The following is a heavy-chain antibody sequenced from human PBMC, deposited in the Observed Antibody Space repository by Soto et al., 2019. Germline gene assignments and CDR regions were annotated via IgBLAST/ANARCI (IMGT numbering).Heavy chain of an antibody. CDR2: LYYGRSA. CDR1: GDSISSYY. J-gene: IGHJ4*02. V-gene: IGHV4-59*04. D-gene: IGHD3-22*01. CDR3: SLRSMAVVPEY. Sequence: QVQLQESGPGLVKPSETLSLTCAVSGDSISSYYCMWIRQPPGKGLESIGYLYYGRSANYNPSHKSRVTLPVDTSTNPGSLTLSSMTAADTAVYYCSLRSMAVVPEYWGQGTLVTVAS.